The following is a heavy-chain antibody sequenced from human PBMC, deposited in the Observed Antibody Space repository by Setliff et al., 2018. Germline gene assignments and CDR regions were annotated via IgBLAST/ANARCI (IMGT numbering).Heavy chain of an antibody. Sequence: SETLSLTCTVSGGSISSGSYYWSWIRQPAGKGLEWIGRIYTSGSTNYNPSLKSRVTISVDTSKNQFSLKLSSVTAADTAVYYCARGKSVTASNWFDPWGQGTLVTV. V-gene: IGHV4-61*02. J-gene: IGHJ5*02. CDR3: ARGKSVTASNWFDP. CDR2: IYTSGST. D-gene: IGHD5-18*01. CDR1: GGSISSGSYY.